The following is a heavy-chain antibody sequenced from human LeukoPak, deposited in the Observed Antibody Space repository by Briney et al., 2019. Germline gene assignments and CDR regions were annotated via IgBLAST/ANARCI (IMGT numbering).Heavy chain of an antibody. Sequence: ASVKVSCKASGYTFTSYYMHWVRQAPGQGLEWMGIINPSGGSTSYAQKFQGRVTMTRDTSTSTVYMELSSLRSDDTAVYYCARPHYDFWSGYYSWFDPWGQGTLVTASS. CDR1: GYTFTSYY. V-gene: IGHV1-46*01. J-gene: IGHJ5*02. CDR2: INPSGGST. CDR3: ARPHYDFWSGYYSWFDP. D-gene: IGHD3-3*01.